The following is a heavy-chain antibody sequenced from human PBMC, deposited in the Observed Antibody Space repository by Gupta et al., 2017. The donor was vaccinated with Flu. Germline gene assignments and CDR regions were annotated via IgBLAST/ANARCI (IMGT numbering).Heavy chain of an antibody. Sequence: EVQLLESGGGLVQPGGSLRLSCAASGFPFSSSAMTWVGQAPGKGLEWVSAISGSGGSTYYADSVKGRFTISRDNSKNTLYLQMNSLRAEDTAVYYCAKGSYYYDSSGYYPSYWGQGTLVTVSS. V-gene: IGHV3-23*01. J-gene: IGHJ4*02. CDR2: ISGSGGST. CDR1: GFPFSSSA. D-gene: IGHD3-22*01. CDR3: AKGSYYYDSSGYYPSY.